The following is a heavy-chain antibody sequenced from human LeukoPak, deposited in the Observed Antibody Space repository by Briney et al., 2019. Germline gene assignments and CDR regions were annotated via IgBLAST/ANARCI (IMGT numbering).Heavy chain of an antibody. CDR2: INPNSGGT. CDR3: ARDVGYSGYDLEFDY. D-gene: IGHD5-12*01. J-gene: IGHJ4*02. CDR1: GYTFTGYY. V-gene: IGHV1-2*04. Sequence: ASVKVSCKASGYTFTGYYMHWVRQAPGQGLEWMGWINPNSGGTNYAQKFQGWVTMTRDTSISTAYMELSRLRSDDTAVYYCARDVGYSGYDLEFDYWGQGTLVTVSS.